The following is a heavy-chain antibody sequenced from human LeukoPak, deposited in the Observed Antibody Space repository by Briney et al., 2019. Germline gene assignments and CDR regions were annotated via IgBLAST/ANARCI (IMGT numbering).Heavy chain of an antibody. J-gene: IGHJ4*02. CDR2: IRSKAYGGTT. CDR3: TKEYKAARQGVVGYDY. CDR1: GFTFGDYA. V-gene: IGHV3-49*04. D-gene: IGHD6-6*01. Sequence: PGRSLRLSCTASGFTFGDYAMSWVRQAPGKGLEWVGFIRSKAYGGTTEYAASVKGRFTISRDDSKSIAYLQMNSLKTEDTAVYYCTKEYKAARQGVVGYDYWGQGTLVTVSS.